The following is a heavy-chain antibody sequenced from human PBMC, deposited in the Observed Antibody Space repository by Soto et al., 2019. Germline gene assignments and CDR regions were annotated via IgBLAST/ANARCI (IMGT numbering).Heavy chain of an antibody. V-gene: IGHV3-7*01. CDR3: VRDAQRGGDYDY. D-gene: IGHD4-17*01. CDR1: GFIFSSYW. J-gene: IGHJ4*02. CDR2: IKGDGSQR. Sequence: EVQLVESGGDLVQPGGSLRLSCAASGFIFSSYWINWVRQTPGKGLECVAAIKGDGSQRYYVDSVKGRFTISRDNAKNSVDLQMKSLRAEDTAVYYCVRDAQRGGDYDYWGQGTLVTVS.